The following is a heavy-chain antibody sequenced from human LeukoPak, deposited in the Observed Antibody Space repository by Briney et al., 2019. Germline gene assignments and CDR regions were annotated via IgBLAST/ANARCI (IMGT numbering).Heavy chain of an antibody. J-gene: IGHJ4*02. CDR1: GYTFTSYG. CDR3: ARDRLIAAAGTSLDY. D-gene: IGHD6-13*01. CDR2: ISAYNGNT. Sequence: GASMKVSCKASGYTFTSYGISWVRQAPGQGLEWMGWISAYNGNTNYAQKLQGRVTMTTDTSTSTAYMELRSLRSDDTAVYYCARDRLIAAAGTSLDYWGQGTLVTVSS. V-gene: IGHV1-18*01.